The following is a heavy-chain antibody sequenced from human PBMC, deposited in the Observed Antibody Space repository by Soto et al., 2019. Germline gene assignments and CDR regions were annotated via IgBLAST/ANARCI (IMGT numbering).Heavy chain of an antibody. Sequence: SAKVSCKASGGTFSSYVISWVRQAPGQGLEWMGGIIPIFGTANYAQKFQGRVTITADESTSTAYMELSSLRSEDTAVYYCARKSVVPAAMTDYYGMDVWGQGTTVTVSS. D-gene: IGHD2-2*01. J-gene: IGHJ6*02. CDR3: ARKSVVPAAMTDYYGMDV. CDR2: IIPIFGTA. V-gene: IGHV1-69*13. CDR1: GGTFSSYV.